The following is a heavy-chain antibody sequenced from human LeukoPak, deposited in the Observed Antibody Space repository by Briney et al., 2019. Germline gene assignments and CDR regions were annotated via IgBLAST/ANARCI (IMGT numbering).Heavy chain of an antibody. V-gene: IGHV4-34*01. CDR1: GGSFSGYY. Sequence: PETLSLTCAVYGGSFSGYYWSWIRQPPGKGLEWIGEINHSGSTNYNPSLKSRDTISVDTSKNQFSLKLSSVTAADTAVYYCARLRFRYSSSSGWFDPWGQGTLVTVSS. CDR3: ARLRFRYSSSSGWFDP. CDR2: INHSGST. D-gene: IGHD6-6*01. J-gene: IGHJ5*02.